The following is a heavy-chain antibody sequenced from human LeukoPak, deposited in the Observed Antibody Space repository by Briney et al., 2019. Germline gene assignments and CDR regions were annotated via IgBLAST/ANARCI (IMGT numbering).Heavy chain of an antibody. J-gene: IGHJ4*02. CDR3: ANRGEVAGTLYY. CDR1: GFTFSSYA. CDR2: ISGSGGST. V-gene: IGHV3-23*01. Sequence: GGSLRLSCAASGFTFSSYAMSWVRQAPGNGLEWVSAISGSGGSTYYADSVKGRFTISRDNSKNTLYLQMNSLRAEDTAVYYCANRGEVAGTLYYWGQGTLVTVSS. D-gene: IGHD6-19*01.